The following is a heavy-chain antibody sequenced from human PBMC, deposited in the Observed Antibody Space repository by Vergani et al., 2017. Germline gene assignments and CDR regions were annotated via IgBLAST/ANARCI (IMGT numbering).Heavy chain of an antibody. Sequence: QVQLVQSGAEVKKPGSSVKVSCKASGGTFSNYAISWVRQAPGQGLEWMGGIIPIFGSANSAQMFQGRVTITADESTSTAYMELSSRRSEDTAVYYCARGGITIFGVANYYYYYMDVWGKGTTVTVSS. CDR2: IIPIFGSA. D-gene: IGHD3-3*01. J-gene: IGHJ6*03. V-gene: IGHV1-69*01. CDR3: ARGGITIFGVANYYYYYMDV. CDR1: GGTFSNYA.